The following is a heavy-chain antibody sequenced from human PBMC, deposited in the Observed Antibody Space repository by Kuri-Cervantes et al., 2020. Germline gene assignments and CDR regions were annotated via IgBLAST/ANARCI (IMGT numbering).Heavy chain of an antibody. CDR2: ISFDGSNE. CDR3: AGAGLRSSGWYPVDY. Sequence: GESLKISCAASGFAFNSYAMHWVRQAPGKGLEWVAVISFDGSNEYYADSVKGRFTISRDNSKNTLYLQMNSLRAEDTAVYYRAGAGLRSSGWYPVDYWGQGTLVTVSS. D-gene: IGHD6-13*01. V-gene: IGHV3-30*01. CDR1: GFAFNSYA. J-gene: IGHJ4*02.